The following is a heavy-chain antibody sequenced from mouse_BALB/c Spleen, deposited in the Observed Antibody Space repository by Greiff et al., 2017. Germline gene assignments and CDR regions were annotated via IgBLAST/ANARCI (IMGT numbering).Heavy chain of an antibody. Sequence: EVQLVESGGGLVQPGGSRKLSCAASGFTFSSFGMHWVRQAPEKGLEWVAYISSGSSTIYYADTVKGRFTISRDNPKNTLFLQMTSLRSEDTAMYYCARYDYGGMDYWGQGTSVTVSS. D-gene: IGHD2-4*01. J-gene: IGHJ4*01. CDR1: GFTFSSFG. CDR3: ARYDYGGMDY. V-gene: IGHV5-17*02. CDR2: ISSGSSTI.